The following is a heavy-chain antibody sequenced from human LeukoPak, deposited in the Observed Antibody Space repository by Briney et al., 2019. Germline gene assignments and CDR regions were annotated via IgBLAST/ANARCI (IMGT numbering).Heavy chain of an antibody. Sequence: GGSLRLSCAASGFTVSSNYMSWVRQAPGKGLEWVSVIYSGGSTYYADSVKGRFTISRHNSKNTLYLQMNSLRAEDTAVYYCVRDFSDNSGYYDYWGQGTLVTVSS. D-gene: IGHD3-22*01. CDR2: IYSGGST. CDR1: GFTVSSNY. J-gene: IGHJ4*02. V-gene: IGHV3-53*04. CDR3: VRDFSDNSGYYDY.